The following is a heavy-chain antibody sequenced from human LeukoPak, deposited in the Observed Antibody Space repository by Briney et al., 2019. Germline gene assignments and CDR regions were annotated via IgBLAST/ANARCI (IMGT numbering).Heavy chain of an antibody. V-gene: IGHV1-18*01. CDR2: ISAYNGNT. CDR1: GYTFTSYG. J-gene: IGHJ6*03. D-gene: IGHD1-26*01. CDR3: AREPYSGSYSYYYYYMDV. Sequence: ASLKVSCKASGYTFTSYGISWVRQAPGQGLEWMGWISAYNGNTNYAQKLQGRVTMTTDTSTSTAYMELRSLRSDDTAVYYCAREPYSGSYSYYYYYMDVWGKGTTVTVSS.